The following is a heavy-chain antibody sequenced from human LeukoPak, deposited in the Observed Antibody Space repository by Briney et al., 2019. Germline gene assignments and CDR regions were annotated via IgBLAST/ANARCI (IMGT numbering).Heavy chain of an antibody. V-gene: IGHV4-61*01. J-gene: IGHJ4*02. Sequence: SETLSLTCTVSGGSISSSSYYWSWIRQPPGKGLEWIGYIYYSGSTNYNPSLKSRVTISVDTSKDQFSLKLSSVTAADTAVYYCARLEWQYYFDYWGQGTLVTVSS. CDR3: ARLEWQYYFDY. D-gene: IGHD3-3*01. CDR1: GGSISSSSYY. CDR2: IYYSGST.